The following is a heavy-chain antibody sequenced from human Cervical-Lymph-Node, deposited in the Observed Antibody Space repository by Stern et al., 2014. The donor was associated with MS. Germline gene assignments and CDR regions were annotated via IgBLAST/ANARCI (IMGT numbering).Heavy chain of an antibody. CDR3: ARSPDLYDSSGYYFD. Sequence: PLVQSGAEVKKPGSSVKVSCKASGGTLNNYAVSWVRQAPGQGLEWIGKIIPFLGIANYAHKFQGRVTLTAAATTSYMEVSSLRSDDTAVYYCARSPDLYDSSGYYFDWGQGTLVTVSS. CDR1: GGTLNNYA. D-gene: IGHD3-22*01. V-gene: IGHV1-69*09. J-gene: IGHJ4*02. CDR2: IIPFLGIA.